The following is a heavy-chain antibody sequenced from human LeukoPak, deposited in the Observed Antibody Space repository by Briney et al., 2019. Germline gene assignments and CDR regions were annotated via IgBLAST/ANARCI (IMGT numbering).Heavy chain of an antibody. CDR2: ISHRGST. V-gene: IGHV4-34*01. CDR3: AMTLMWGYNAFDI. Sequence: SETLSLTCAVCGGSFSGYYWSWVRQPPGKGLEWIGEISHRGSTRYNPSPKSRVTISVDTTKNQFSLKLSSVTAADTAVYYCAMTLMWGYNAFDIWGQGTMVTVSS. CDR1: GGSFSGYY. D-gene: IGHD5-12*01. J-gene: IGHJ3*02.